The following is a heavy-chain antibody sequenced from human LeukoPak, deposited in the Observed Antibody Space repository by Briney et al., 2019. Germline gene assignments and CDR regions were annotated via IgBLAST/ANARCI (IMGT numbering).Heavy chain of an antibody. D-gene: IGHD2-8*01. CDR1: GDGVSSNSAA. CDR3: ARERSRTNGVWANWFDP. CDR2: TYYRSKWYN. V-gene: IGHV6-1*01. Sequence: SQTLSLTCAISGDGVSSNSAAWNWIRQSPSRGLEWLGRTYYRSKWYNDYAVSVKSRITINPDTSKNQFSLQLNSVTPEDTAVYYCARERSRTNGVWANWFDPWGQGTLVTVSS. J-gene: IGHJ5*02.